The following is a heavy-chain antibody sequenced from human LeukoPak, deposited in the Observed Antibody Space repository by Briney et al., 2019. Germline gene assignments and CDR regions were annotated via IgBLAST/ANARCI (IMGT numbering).Heavy chain of an antibody. CDR3: ARARPRYCSGGSCYSGYYYYYMDV. CDR2: IYYSGST. Sequence: SQTLSLTCTVSGGSISSGGYYWSWIRQPPGKGLEWIGYIYYSGSTNYNPSLKSRVTISVDTSKNQFSLKLSSVTAADTAVYYCARARPRYCSGGSCYSGYYYYYMDVWGKGTTVTVSS. CDR1: GGSISSGGYY. J-gene: IGHJ6*03. V-gene: IGHV4-61*08. D-gene: IGHD2-15*01.